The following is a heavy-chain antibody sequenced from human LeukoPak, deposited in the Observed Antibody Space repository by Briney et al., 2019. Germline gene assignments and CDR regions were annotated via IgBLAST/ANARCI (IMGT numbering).Heavy chain of an antibody. J-gene: IGHJ4*02. V-gene: IGHV3-7*01. CDR2: IKQDGSEK. Sequence: PGGSLRLSCAASGFTSSSYWMSWVRQAPGKGLEWVANIKQDGSEKYYVDSVKGRFTISRDNAKNSLYLQMNSLRAEDTAVYYCARVGGSKRGPFDYWGQGTLVTVSS. CDR1: GFTSSSYW. D-gene: IGHD1-26*01. CDR3: ARVGGSKRGPFDY.